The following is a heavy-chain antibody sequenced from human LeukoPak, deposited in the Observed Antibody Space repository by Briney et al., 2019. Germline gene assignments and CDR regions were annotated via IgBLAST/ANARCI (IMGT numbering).Heavy chain of an antibody. D-gene: IGHD1-26*01. J-gene: IGHJ4*02. CDR2: INLNSGGT. CDR1: GDTFTGYF. V-gene: IGHV1-2*06. Sequence: ASVKVSCKASGDTFTGYFMHWVRQAPGQGLEWMGRINLNSGGTYYAQNFQGRVTMTRDTSISTAYVEVSRLTSDDTAMYYCARDLSSTSNWEFDFWGQGTLVTVSS. CDR3: ARDLSSTSNWEFDF.